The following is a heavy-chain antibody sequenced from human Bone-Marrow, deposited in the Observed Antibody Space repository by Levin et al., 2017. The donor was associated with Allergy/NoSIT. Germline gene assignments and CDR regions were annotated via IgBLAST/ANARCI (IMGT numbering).Heavy chain of an antibody. J-gene: IGHJ4*02. CDR3: EKGVPAANYYFD. V-gene: IGHV3-23*01. CDR1: GFPFKNYA. CDR2: ISSDGAST. Sequence: LSLTCVDSGFPFKNYAMSWVRQAPEKGLEWVATISSDGASTYYGDSVKGRFTISRENSENTVFLQMSSLRVEDTAVYYCEKGVPAANYYFDWGQGTLVTVSS. D-gene: IGHD2-2*01.